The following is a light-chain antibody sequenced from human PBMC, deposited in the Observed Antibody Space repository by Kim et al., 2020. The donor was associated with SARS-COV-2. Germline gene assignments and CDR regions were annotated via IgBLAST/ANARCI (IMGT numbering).Light chain of an antibody. V-gene: IGKV3-20*01. CDR2: GAS. Sequence: SPGERATLSCRASQSVNSRYLAWYQVKPGQAPRLLIFGASSWATGVPDRFSGSGSGTDFTLTISSLEPEDFAVYYCQQYGTLPYTFGQGTKLEIK. CDR3: QQYGTLPYT. J-gene: IGKJ2*01. CDR1: QSVNSRY.